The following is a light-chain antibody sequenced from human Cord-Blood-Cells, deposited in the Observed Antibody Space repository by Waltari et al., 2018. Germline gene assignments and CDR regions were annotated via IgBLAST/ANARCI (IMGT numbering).Light chain of an antibody. CDR2: EGS. CDR3: CSYAGSSTWV. Sequence: QSALTQPASVSGSPGQSITIPCTGTSSAVGGYTLVPWYQQHPGKAPKLMIYEGSKRPSGVSNRFSGSKSGNTASLTISGLQAEDEADYYCCSYAGSSTWVFGGGTKLTVL. V-gene: IGLV2-23*01. CDR1: SSAVGGYTL. J-gene: IGLJ3*02.